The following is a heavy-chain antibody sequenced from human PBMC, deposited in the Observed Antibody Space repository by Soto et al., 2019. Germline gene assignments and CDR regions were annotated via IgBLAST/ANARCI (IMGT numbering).Heavy chain of an antibody. V-gene: IGHV1-2*04. D-gene: IGHD3-3*01. CDR1: GYTFTGYY. CDR3: ARGQSTIFGVVIMTPFDP. Sequence: QVQLVQSGAEVKKPGASVKVSCKASGYTFTGYYMHWVRQAPGQGLEWMGWINPNSGGTHYAQKFQGWVTMTRDTSISTAYMELSRLRSDDTAVYYCARGQSTIFGVVIMTPFDPWGQGTLVTVSS. CDR2: INPNSGGT. J-gene: IGHJ5*02.